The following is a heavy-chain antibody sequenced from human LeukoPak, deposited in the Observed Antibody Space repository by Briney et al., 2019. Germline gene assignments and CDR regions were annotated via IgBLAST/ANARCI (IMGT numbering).Heavy chain of an antibody. CDR2: IYTSGST. CDR3: ARGTVTTRYYYYGMDV. V-gene: IGHV4-4*07. CDR1: GGSISSYY. D-gene: IGHD4-17*01. Sequence: PSETLSLTCTVSGGSISSYYWSWIRQPAGKGLEWIGRIYTSGSTNYNPSLKSRVTISVGTSKNQFSLKLSSVTAADTAVYYCARGTVTTRYYYYGMDVWGQGTTVTVSS. J-gene: IGHJ6*02.